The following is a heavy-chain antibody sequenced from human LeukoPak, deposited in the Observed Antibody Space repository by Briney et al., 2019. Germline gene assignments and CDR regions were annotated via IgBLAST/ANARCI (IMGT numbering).Heavy chain of an antibody. CDR2: IYYSGST. D-gene: IGHD1-26*01. Sequence: SETLSLTCTVSGGSISSSSYYWGWIRQPPGKGLEWIGSIYYSGSTYYNPSLKSRVTISVDTSKNQFSLKLSSVTAADTAVYYCAMYSGSYWGAFDIWGQGTMVTVSS. J-gene: IGHJ3*02. CDR1: GGSISSSSYY. V-gene: IGHV4-39*01. CDR3: AMYSGSYWGAFDI.